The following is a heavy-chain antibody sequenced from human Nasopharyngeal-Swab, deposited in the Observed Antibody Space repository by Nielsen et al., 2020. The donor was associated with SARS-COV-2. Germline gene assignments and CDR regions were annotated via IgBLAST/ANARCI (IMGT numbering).Heavy chain of an antibody. V-gene: IGHV3-30-3*01. Sequence: GGYMRLYCGACGFTFSSYAMHWVRQAPGKGLEWVAVISYDGSNKYYADSVKGRFTISRDNSKNTLYLQMNSLRAEDTAVYYCARDIDDYVWGSYFDYWGQGTLVTVSS. CDR3: ARDIDDYVWGSYFDY. J-gene: IGHJ4*02. CDR1: GFTFSSYA. CDR2: ISYDGSNK. D-gene: IGHD3-16*01.